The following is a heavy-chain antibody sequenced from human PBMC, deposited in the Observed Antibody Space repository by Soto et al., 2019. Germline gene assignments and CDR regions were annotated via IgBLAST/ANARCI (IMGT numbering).Heavy chain of an antibody. CDR2: IYYSGST. V-gene: IGHV4-39*07. CDR3: ASSERFLEWFDYYYGMDV. J-gene: IGHJ6*02. D-gene: IGHD3-3*01. CDR1: GGSISSSSYY. Sequence: LTCTVSGGSISSSSYYWGWIRQPPGKGLEWIGSIYYSGSTYYNPSLKSRVTISVDTSKNQFSLKLSSVTAADTAVYYCASSERFLEWFDYYYGMDVWGQGTTVTVSS.